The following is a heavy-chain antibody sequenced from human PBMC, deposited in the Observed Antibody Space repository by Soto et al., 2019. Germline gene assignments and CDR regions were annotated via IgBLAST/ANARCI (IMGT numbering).Heavy chain of an antibody. CDR1: GGSISSGGYY. CDR3: ARSPPAGKEAIFGVVIYPYYYYGMDV. J-gene: IGHJ6*02. Sequence: SETLSLTCTVSGGSISSGGYYWSWIRQHPGKGLEWIGYIYYSGSTYYNPSLKSRVTISVDTSKNQFSLKLSSVTAADTAVYYCARSPPAGKEAIFGVVIYPYYYYGMDVWGQGTTVTVSS. V-gene: IGHV4-31*03. CDR2: IYYSGST. D-gene: IGHD3-3*01.